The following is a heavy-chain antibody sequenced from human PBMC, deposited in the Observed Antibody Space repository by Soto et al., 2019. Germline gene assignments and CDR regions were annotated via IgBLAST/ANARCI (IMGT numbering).Heavy chain of an antibody. D-gene: IGHD5-18*01. J-gene: IGHJ4*02. CDR1: GFTFSSYA. Sequence: GGSLRLSCAASGFTFSSYAMHWVRQAPGKGLEWVAVISYDGSNKYYADSVKGRFTISRDNSKNTLYLQMNSLRAEDTAVYYCAREHSYGTNDYWGQGTLVTVSS. V-gene: IGHV3-30-3*01. CDR3: AREHSYGTNDY. CDR2: ISYDGSNK.